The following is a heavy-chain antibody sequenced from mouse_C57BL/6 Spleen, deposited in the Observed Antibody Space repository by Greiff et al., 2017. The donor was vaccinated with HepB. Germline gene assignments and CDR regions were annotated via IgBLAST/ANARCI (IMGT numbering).Heavy chain of an antibody. V-gene: IGHV5-17*01. J-gene: IGHJ4*01. CDR3: AGLLPNYYAMDY. D-gene: IGHD2-10*01. CDR2: ISSGSSTI. Sequence: EVKLVESGGGLVKPGGSLKLSCAASGFTFSDYGMHWVRQAPEKGLEWVAYISSGSSTIYYADTVKGRFTISRDNAKNTLFLQMTSLRSEDTAMYYCAGLLPNYYAMDYWGQGTSVTVSS. CDR1: GFTFSDYG.